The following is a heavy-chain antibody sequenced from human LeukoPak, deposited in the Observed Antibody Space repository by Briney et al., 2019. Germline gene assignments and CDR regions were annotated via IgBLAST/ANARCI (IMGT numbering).Heavy chain of an antibody. V-gene: IGHV3-21*04. CDR3: ARVNIVGANDY. CDR2: ISSSSRYI. Sequence: PGGSLRLSCAASGFTFSSYSMNWVRQAPGKGLEWVSYISSSSRYIYYADSVKGRFTISRDNAKNSLYLQMNSLRAEDTAVYYCARVNIVGANDYWGQGTLVTVSS. J-gene: IGHJ4*02. CDR1: GFTFSSYS. D-gene: IGHD1-26*01.